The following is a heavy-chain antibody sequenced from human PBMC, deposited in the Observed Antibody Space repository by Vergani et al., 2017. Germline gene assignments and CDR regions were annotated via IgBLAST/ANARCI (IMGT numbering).Heavy chain of an antibody. CDR2: INPNSGGT. D-gene: IGHD3-22*01. V-gene: IGHV1-2*02. CDR3: ARDRGYYDSSGYNPLDFDY. CDR1: GYTFTGYY. Sequence: QVQLVQSGAEVKKPGASVKVSCKASGYTFTGYYMHWVRQAPGQGLEWMGWINPNSGGTNYAQKFQGRVTMTRDTSISTAYMELSRLRSDDTAVYYCARDRGYYDSSGYNPLDFDYWGQGILVTVSS. J-gene: IGHJ4*02.